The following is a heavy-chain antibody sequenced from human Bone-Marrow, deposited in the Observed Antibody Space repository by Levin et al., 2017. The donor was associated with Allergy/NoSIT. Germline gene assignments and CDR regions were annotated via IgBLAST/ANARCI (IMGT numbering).Heavy chain of an antibody. V-gene: IGHV4-38-2*02. CDR3: VRDGGYQLLPLLSYSDY. Sequence: GSLRLSCSVSGYSIRSAYYWGWIRQTPGKGLEWIGSVFHTGTTSYNPSLQSRVTMSRDTSKNHFSLQLRSVTAADTAIYYCVRDGGYQLLPLLSYSDYWGQGVLVTVSS. J-gene: IGHJ4*02. CDR2: VFHTGTT. CDR1: GYSIRSAYY. D-gene: IGHD1-26*01.